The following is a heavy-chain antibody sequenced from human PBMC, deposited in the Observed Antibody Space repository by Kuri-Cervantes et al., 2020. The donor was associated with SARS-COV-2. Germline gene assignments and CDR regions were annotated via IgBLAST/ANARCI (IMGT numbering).Heavy chain of an antibody. J-gene: IGHJ5*02. CDR3: ARRTIVVVPAAILLSNRLDP. D-gene: IGHD2-2*01. V-gene: IGHV4-39*01. CDR1: GGFISSSSYY. CDR2: IYYSGST. Sequence: SETLSLTCTVSGGFISSSSYYWGWIRKPPGKGLEWIGSIYYSGSTYYNPSLKSRVTISVDTSKNQFSLKLSSVTAADTAVYYCARRTIVVVPAAILLSNRLDPWGQGTLVTVSS.